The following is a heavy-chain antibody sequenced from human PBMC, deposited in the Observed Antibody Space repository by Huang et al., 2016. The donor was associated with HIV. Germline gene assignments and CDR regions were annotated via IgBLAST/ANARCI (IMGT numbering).Heavy chain of an antibody. CDR2: INGDGSSS. CDR1: GFTFSSYW. D-gene: IGHD3-22*01. CDR3: VRDPRIQSWLNYFDY. V-gene: IGHV3-74*01. J-gene: IGHJ4*02. Sequence: EVQLVESGGGLVQPGGSLRLSCAASGFTFSSYWLRWVRQAPGKGRVWVSRINGDGSSSGYADSVKGRFTISRDNAKNTLYLQMNSLRAEDTAVYYCVRDPRIQSWLNYFDYWGQGTLVSVSS.